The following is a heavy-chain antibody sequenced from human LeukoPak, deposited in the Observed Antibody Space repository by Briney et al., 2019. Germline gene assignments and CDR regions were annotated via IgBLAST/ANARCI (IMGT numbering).Heavy chain of an antibody. J-gene: IGHJ4*02. CDR2: IRSSGSVT. V-gene: IGHV3-48*04. CDR3: ARMNYVSTGWGAPFDY. D-gene: IGHD1-7*01. CDR1: GFTFSSFS. Sequence: GGSLRLSCAASGFTFSSFSMNWVRDAPGKGLEWVSYIRSSGSVTDYTGSVKGRFTISRDNAKNSLYLQMNSLRAEDTAVYYCARMNYVSTGWGAPFDYWGQGTLVTVSS.